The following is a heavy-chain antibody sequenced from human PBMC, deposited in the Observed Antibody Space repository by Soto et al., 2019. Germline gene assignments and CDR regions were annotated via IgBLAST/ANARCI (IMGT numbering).Heavy chain of an antibody. J-gene: IGHJ3*01. CDR1: GFTFSHYA. D-gene: IGHD3-16*01. CDR2: IFGSGAPT. V-gene: IGHV3-23*01. Sequence: EVQLLESGGGLVQPGGSLRLSCAASGFTFSHYAMSWVRQAPGKGLQWVSTIFGSGAPTHYADSVKGRFGISRDNSNNMLFLEMNSLKDEDPGVYYCTREASSWGFAFDLWGQGTRVAVSS. CDR3: TREASSWGFAFDL.